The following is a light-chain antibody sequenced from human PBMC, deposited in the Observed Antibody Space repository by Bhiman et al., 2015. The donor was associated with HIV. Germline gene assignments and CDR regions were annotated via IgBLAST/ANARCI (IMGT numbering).Light chain of an antibody. CDR1: RGSIASNY. J-gene: IGLJ2*01. V-gene: IGLV6-57*01. CDR2: EDN. Sequence: NFMLTQPHFVSESPGKTVTISCTRSRGSIASNYVQWYQLRPGSSPTLVMYEDNQRPSGVPDRFSGSIDSSSNSASLTISGLRVEDEADYYCQSYDVDIRVIFGGGTKLTVL. CDR3: QSYDVDIRVI.